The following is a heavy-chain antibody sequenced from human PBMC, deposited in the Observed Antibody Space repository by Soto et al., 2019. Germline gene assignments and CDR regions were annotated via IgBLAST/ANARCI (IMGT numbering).Heavy chain of an antibody. CDR2: INPSGGST. J-gene: IGHJ4*02. Sequence: GASVKVSCKASGYTFTSYYMHWVRQAPGQGLEWMGIINPSGGSTSYAQKFQGRVTITADKSTSTAYMELSSLRSEDTAVYYCGRDSCTNGVCPYTGFDYWGQGTLVTVSS. V-gene: IGHV1-46*01. CDR3: GRDSCTNGVCPYTGFDY. D-gene: IGHD2-8*01. CDR1: GYTFTSYY.